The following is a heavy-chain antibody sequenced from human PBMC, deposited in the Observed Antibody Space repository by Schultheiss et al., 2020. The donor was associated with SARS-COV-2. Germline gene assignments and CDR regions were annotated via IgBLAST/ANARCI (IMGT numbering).Heavy chain of an antibody. CDR3: AKVGNGGRCFSLGDCDYYYYGMDV. V-gene: IGHV3-30*18. Sequence: GGSLRLSCAASGFTFSYSAIHWVRQAPGKGLEWVAVISYEGSNKLYADSVKGRFTISRDNSKNTLYLQMNSLRADDTAVYYCAKVGNGGRCFSLGDCDYYYYGMDVWGQGTSVTVSS. CDR1: GFTFSYSA. J-gene: IGHJ6*02. D-gene: IGHD2-15*01. CDR2: ISYEGSNK.